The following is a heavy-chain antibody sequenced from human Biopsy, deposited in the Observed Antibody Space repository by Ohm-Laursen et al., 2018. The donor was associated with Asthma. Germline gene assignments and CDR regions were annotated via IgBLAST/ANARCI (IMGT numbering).Heavy chain of an antibody. CDR1: GFSFSNFA. Sequence: SLRLSCAAPGFSFSNFAILWVRQAPGKGLEWVAVISKDASTQDYADSVKGRFTMARDNSKNTLDLQMNSLREEDTAVYYCVRDGTDDDFDIWGQGAVVSVSS. V-gene: IGHV3-30*01. CDR3: VRDGTDDDFDI. CDR2: ISKDASTQ. J-gene: IGHJ3*02. D-gene: IGHD1-1*01.